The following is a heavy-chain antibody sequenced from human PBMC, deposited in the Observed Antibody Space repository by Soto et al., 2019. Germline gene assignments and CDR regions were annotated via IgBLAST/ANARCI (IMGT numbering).Heavy chain of an antibody. D-gene: IGHD3-22*01. CDR2: IFPSDSDT. CDR1: GYKFTSYW. Sequence: AESLKISCRTSGYKFTSYWICWVRQMPGKGLEWMGIIFPSDSDTRYSPSFQGQVTISADRSTSTVFLQWASLKASDTAVYFCARKDKSGYFNWFDPWGQGTLVTVSS. CDR3: ARKDKSGYFNWFDP. V-gene: IGHV5-51*01. J-gene: IGHJ5*02.